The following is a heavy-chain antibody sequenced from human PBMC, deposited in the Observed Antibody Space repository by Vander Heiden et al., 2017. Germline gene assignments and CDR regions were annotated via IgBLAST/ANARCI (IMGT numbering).Heavy chain of an antibody. CDR3: VRDRFVAVPTAAQHYYGMDV. J-gene: IGHJ6*02. Sequence: QLQLQESGPGLVKPSETLSLTCPVHGGSISSYFWSWVRQPPGEGLEWIGYIDNSGSTDYNPSLKSRVTISRDTSKNQVSLKLNAVTAADTAIYYCVRDRFVAVPTAAQHYYGMDVWGQGTTVTVSS. D-gene: IGHD2-2*01. CDR1: GGSISSYF. CDR2: IDNSGST. V-gene: IGHV4-59*01.